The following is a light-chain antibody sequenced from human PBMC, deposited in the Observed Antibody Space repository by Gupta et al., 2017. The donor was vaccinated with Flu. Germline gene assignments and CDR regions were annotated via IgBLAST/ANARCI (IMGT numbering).Light chain of an antibody. CDR3: DSYTSSSTVV. Sequence: QSALIQPPLVHGSPGQSITISCTGTSSDVAGYNYVSWFQHHPDKAPKLIIYEVNNRPSGVSDRFSGSKSDNTASLTXSXLQAEDXADYYCDSYTSSSTVVFGGGTKLTVL. V-gene: IGLV2-14*01. CDR2: EVN. J-gene: IGLJ3*02. CDR1: SSDVAGYNY.